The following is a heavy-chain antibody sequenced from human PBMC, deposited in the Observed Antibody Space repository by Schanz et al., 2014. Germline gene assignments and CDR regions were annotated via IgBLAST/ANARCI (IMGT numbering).Heavy chain of an antibody. CDR2: ISGDHRNT. CDR1: GFTFSTHA. D-gene: IGHD5-12*01. CDR3: ARKVVATIGGYYDN. V-gene: IGHV3-23*01. J-gene: IGHJ4*02. Sequence: EMQLLESGGGLIQPGGSLRLSCAASGFTFSTHAMSWVRQAPGKGLEWVSSISGDHRNTFYADSVKGRFTISRDNSKNTLYLQMNSLRAEDTAIYYCARKVVATIGGYYDNWGQGTLXIVSS.